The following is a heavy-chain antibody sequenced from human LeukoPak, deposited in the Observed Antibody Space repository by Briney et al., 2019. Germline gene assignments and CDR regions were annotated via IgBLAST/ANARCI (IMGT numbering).Heavy chain of an antibody. Sequence: GGSLRLSCAASGFTFNSYEMNWVRQAQGKGLEGVSYISISGNTIYYADYVKGRFTISRDNAKNSLYLQMNSLRAGDTAVYYCARDRVKIWFGELSYVDYWGQGTLVTVSS. CDR2: ISISGNTI. CDR3: ARDRVKIWFGELSYVDY. CDR1: GFTFNSYE. J-gene: IGHJ4*02. D-gene: IGHD3-10*01. V-gene: IGHV3-48*03.